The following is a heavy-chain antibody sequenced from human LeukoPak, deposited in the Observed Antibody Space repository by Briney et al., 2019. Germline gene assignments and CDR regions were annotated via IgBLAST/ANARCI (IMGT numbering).Heavy chain of an antibody. J-gene: IGHJ4*02. D-gene: IGHD2-2*01. CDR2: ISSSGSTI. CDR1: GFTFSDYY. CDR3: ARDPSRVVVPAATGASYYFDY. V-gene: IGHV3-11*04. Sequence: GGSLRLSCAASGFTFSDYYMSWIRQAPGKGLEWVSYISSSGSTIYYADSVKGRFTISRDNAKNSLYLQMNSLRAEDTAVYYCARDPSRVVVPAATGASYYFDYWGQGTLVTVSS.